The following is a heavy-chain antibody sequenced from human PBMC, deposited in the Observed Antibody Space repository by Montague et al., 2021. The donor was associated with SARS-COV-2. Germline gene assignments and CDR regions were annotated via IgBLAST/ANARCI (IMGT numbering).Heavy chain of an antibody. D-gene: IGHD3-9*01. J-gene: IGHJ6*02. CDR3: ARGTCTYYDILTGRTYGMDV. CDR2: ISSSSSTI. CDR1: GFTFSSYS. Sequence: SLRLSCAASGFTFSSYSMNWVRQAPGKGLEWVSYISSSSSTIYYADSVKGRFTISRGNAKNSLYLQMNSLRDEDTAVYYCARGTCTYYDILTGRTYGMDVWGQGTTVTVSS. V-gene: IGHV3-48*02.